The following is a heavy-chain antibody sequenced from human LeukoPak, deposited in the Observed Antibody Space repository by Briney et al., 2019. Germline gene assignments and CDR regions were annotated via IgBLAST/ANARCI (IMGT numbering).Heavy chain of an antibody. V-gene: IGHV4-59*01. Sequence: SSETLSLTCTVSGGSISSYYWSWIRQPPGKGLEWIGYIYYSGSTNYNPSLKSRVTISVDTSKNQFSLKLSSVTAADTAVYYCARADYDFWSGLLPGAFDIWGQGTMVTVSS. J-gene: IGHJ3*02. CDR3: ARADYDFWSGLLPGAFDI. D-gene: IGHD3-3*01. CDR2: IYYSGST. CDR1: GGSISSYY.